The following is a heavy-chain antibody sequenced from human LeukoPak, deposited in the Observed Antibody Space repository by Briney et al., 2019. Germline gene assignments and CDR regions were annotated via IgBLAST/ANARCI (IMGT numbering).Heavy chain of an antibody. CDR1: GGSFTKFW. Sequence: GQSLKISCEGSGGSFTKFWIGWVRQMPGKGLELMAIIYPADSDTRYSPSFQGQVTISADKSISTAYLQWSSLKTSDTAMYYCARLPHCGSDCYPNWFDSWGQGTLVTVSS. CDR3: ARLPHCGSDCYPNWFDS. CDR2: IYPADSDT. J-gene: IGHJ5*01. D-gene: IGHD2-21*02. V-gene: IGHV5-51*01.